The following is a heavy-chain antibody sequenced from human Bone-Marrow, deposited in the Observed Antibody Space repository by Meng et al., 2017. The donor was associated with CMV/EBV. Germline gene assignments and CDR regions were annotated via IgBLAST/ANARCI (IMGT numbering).Heavy chain of an antibody. CDR3: ARALIRGVRIDY. CDR2: INPNSGGT. V-gene: IGHV1-2*02. J-gene: IGHJ4*02. Sequence: ASVKVSCKASGYTFTGYYMHWVRQAPGQGLEWMGWINPNSGGTNYAQKFQGRVTMTRDTSVSTAYMELSRLRSDDTAVYYCARALIRGVRIDYWGQGTRVTVSS. CDR1: GYTFTGYY. D-gene: IGHD3-10*01.